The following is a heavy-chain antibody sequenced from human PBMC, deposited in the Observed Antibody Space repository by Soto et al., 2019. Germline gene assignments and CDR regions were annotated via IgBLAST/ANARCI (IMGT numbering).Heavy chain of an antibody. Sequence: SLRLSCAASGFTFSSYGMHWVRQAPGKGLEWVAVIWYDGSNKYYADSVKGRFTISRDNSKNTLYLQMNSLRAEDTAVYYCARESGPYGSGSYLSYWGQGTLVTVSS. CDR3: ARESGPYGSGSYLSY. CDR2: IWYDGSNK. CDR1: GFTFSSYG. J-gene: IGHJ4*02. D-gene: IGHD3-10*01. V-gene: IGHV3-33*01.